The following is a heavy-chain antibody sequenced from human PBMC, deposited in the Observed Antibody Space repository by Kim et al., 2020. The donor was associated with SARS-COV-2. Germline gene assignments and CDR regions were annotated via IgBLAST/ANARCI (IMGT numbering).Heavy chain of an antibody. V-gene: IGHV3-48*02. D-gene: IGHD2-15*01. CDR3: ARERVVVVAAKYYYYGMDV. J-gene: IGHJ6*02. CDR1: GFTFSSYS. Sequence: GGSLRLSCAASGFTFSSYSMNWVRQAPGKGLEWVSYISSSSSTIYYADSVKGRFTISRDNAKNSLYLQMNSLRDEDTAVYYCARERVVVVAAKYYYYGMDVWGQGTTVTVSS. CDR2: ISSSSSTI.